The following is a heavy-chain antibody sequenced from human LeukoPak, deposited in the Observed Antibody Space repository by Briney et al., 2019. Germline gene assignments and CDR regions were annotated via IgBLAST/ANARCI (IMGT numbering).Heavy chain of an antibody. CDR3: ARGSGYGDPPFFDY. V-gene: IGHV4-59*01. J-gene: IGHJ4*02. Sequence: SETLSLTCTVSGGSISSYYWSWIRQPPGKGLEWIGYIYYSGSTNYNPSLKSRVTISVDTSKNQFSLKLSSVTAADTAVYYCARGSGYGDPPFFDYWGQGTLVTVSS. CDR1: GGSISSYY. D-gene: IGHD4-17*01. CDR2: IYYSGST.